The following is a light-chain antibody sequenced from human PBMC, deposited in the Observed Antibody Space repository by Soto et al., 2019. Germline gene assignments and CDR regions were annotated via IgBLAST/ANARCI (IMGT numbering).Light chain of an antibody. V-gene: IGKV1-39*01. Sequence: DIQMTQSPSSLSVSVGDRVTITCRSSQSINSYLNWYQQKPGKAPKLLIYGASTLQSGVPSRFSGSGYGTDGTLTIRSLQPEDFATYYCQQSYSIPPTFGQGTKVEIK. CDR3: QQSYSIPPT. J-gene: IGKJ1*01. CDR1: QSINSY. CDR2: GAS.